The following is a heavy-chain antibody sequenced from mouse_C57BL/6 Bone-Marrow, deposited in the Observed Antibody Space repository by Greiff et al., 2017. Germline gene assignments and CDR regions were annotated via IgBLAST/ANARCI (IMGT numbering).Heavy chain of an antibody. CDR1: GFTFSSYG. D-gene: IGHD1-1*01. CDR3: ARLYYYGSSYGFDY. V-gene: IGHV5-6*01. CDR2: ISSGGSYT. Sequence: EVQRVESGGDLVKPGGSLKLSCAASGFTFSSYGMSWVRQTPDKRLEWVATISSGGSYTYYPDSVKGRFTISRDNAKNTLYLQMSSLKSEDTAMYYCARLYYYGSSYGFDYWGQGTTLTVSS. J-gene: IGHJ2*01.